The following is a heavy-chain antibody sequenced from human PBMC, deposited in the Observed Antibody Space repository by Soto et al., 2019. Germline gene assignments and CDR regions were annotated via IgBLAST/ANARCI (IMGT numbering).Heavy chain of an antibody. CDR3: AKNWDTTFSSSSH. D-gene: IGHD6-6*01. V-gene: IGHV3-23*01. Sequence: EVQLLESGGGLVQPGGSLRLSCAASGFTFTTYAMTWVRQAPGKGLEWVSAISGSGGSTYYAYSVKGRFTISRDNSKNMLYLQMNSLRAEDTAVYYCAKNWDTTFSSSSHWGQGTLVTVSS. CDR1: GFTFTTYA. CDR2: ISGSGGST. J-gene: IGHJ4*02.